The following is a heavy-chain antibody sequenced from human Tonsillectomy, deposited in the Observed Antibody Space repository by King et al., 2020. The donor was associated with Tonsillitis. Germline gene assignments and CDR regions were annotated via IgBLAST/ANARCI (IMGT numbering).Heavy chain of an antibody. CDR2: IRSKAYGGTT. D-gene: IGHD2-2*02. CDR3: TREWEDCTSTSCYTGMDV. J-gene: IGHJ6*02. V-gene: IGHV3-49*04. Sequence: VQLVESGGNLVQPGRSLRLSCTASGFTFGDYAMNWVRQAPGKGLEWLNFIRSKAYGGTTEYAASVRGRFTISRDDFDSIVYLQMNSLQTEDTAVYYCTREWEDCTSTSCYTGMDVWGQGTTVTVSS. CDR1: GFTFGDYA.